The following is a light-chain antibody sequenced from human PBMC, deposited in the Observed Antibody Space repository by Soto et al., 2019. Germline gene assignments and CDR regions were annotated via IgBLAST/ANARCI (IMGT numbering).Light chain of an antibody. J-gene: IGLJ3*02. Sequence: QSVLTQPPSVSGAPGQRVTISCTGNSPNIGADYVVHWYQQLPGTAPKLLIFGNSNRPSGVPDRFSGSKSGTSASLAITGLQAEDEADYYCQSYDSSLSGWVFGGGTKVTVL. CDR3: QSYDSSLSGWV. CDR2: GNS. CDR1: SPNIGADYV. V-gene: IGLV1-40*01.